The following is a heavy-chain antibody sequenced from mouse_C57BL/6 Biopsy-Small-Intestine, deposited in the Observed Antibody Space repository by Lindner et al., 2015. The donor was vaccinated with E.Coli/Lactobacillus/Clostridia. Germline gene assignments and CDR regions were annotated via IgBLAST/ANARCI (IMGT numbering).Heavy chain of an antibody. CDR2: ISGGSGTI. J-gene: IGHJ4*01. CDR1: EFTFSDYG. V-gene: IGHV5-17*01. D-gene: IGHD2-1*01. CDR3: ARGRNYGYPMDY. Sequence: VQLQESGGGLVKPGGSRKLSCVASEFTFSDYGMHWVRQAPEKGLEWVAYISGGSGTIYPADTVKGRFTISRDNAKNTLFLQMTSLRSEDTAMYYCARGRNYGYPMDYWGQGTSVTVSS.